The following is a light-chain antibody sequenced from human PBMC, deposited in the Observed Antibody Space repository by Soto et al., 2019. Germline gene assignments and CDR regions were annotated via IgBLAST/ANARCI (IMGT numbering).Light chain of an antibody. Sequence: EIGLGQAPGTLSLSPGERATLSCRASQSVSNNYLAWYQQKPGQAPRLLIYGASTRATGIPARFSGSGSGTEFTLTISSLQSEDFAVYYCQQYNNWPLTFGQGTRLEIK. V-gene: IGKV3D-15*01. CDR2: GAS. J-gene: IGKJ5*01. CDR1: QSVSNN. CDR3: QQYNNWPLT.